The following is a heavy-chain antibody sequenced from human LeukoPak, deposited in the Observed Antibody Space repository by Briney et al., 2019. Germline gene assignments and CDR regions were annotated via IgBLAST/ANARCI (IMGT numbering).Heavy chain of an antibody. Sequence: GGSLRLSCAASGFNFSKYSMHWVRQAPGKGLVWVSRFDADGSTTRYADSVKGRFTISRDNAKNTLYLQMNSLRVEDTALYFCARVREDSSAWAYFDFWGQGTLVTVSS. D-gene: IGHD6-6*01. J-gene: IGHJ4*02. CDR3: ARVREDSSAWAYFDF. CDR2: FDADGSTT. V-gene: IGHV3-74*01. CDR1: GFNFSKYS.